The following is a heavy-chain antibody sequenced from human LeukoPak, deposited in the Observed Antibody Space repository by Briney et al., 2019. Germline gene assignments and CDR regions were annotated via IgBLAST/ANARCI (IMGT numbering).Heavy chain of an antibody. Sequence: GGSLRLSCAASGFTFSSYAMSWVRQAPGKGLEWVSAISGSGGSTYYADSVKGRFTISRDNSKNTLYLQMNSLRAEDTAVYYCAKGTRPLEGVDFVLGYWGQGTLVTVSS. CDR2: ISGSGGST. D-gene: IGHD3-16*01. CDR3: AKGTRPLEGVDFVLGY. CDR1: GFTFSSYA. V-gene: IGHV3-23*01. J-gene: IGHJ4*02.